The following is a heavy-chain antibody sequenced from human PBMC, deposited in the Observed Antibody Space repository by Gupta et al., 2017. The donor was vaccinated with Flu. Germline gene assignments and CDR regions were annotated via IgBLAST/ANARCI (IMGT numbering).Heavy chain of an antibody. Sequence: QVQLVQSGAEVKKPGSSVKVSCNVSGGSFRSNTISWVRRAPGQGLEWMGGIIPMFSKVNYAQTFVGRGTLTADESTSTVHMELSNLTSEDTAIYYCARVSFGGYSDGSGVKGSNWFDPWGQGTLVTVSS. V-gene: IGHV1-69*01. D-gene: IGHD3-22*01. CDR1: GGSFRSNT. CDR2: IIPMFSKV. CDR3: ARVSFGGYSDGSGVKGSNWFDP. J-gene: IGHJ5*02.